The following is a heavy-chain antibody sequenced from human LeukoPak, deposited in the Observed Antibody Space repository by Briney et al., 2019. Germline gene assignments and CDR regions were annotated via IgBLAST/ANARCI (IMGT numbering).Heavy chain of an antibody. V-gene: IGHV3-48*03. CDR1: GFTFSSYE. Sequence: GGSLRLSCAASGFTFSSYEMNWVRQAPGKGLEWVSYISSSGSTIYYADSVKGRFTISRDNAKNSLYLQMNSLRAEDTAVYYCARTYSSGWYFWFDPWGQGTLVTVSS. CDR2: ISSSGSTI. J-gene: IGHJ5*02. D-gene: IGHD6-19*01. CDR3: ARTYSSGWYFWFDP.